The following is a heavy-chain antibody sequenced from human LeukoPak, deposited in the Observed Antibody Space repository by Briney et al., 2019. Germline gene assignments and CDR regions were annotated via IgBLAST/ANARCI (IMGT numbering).Heavy chain of an antibody. CDR2: ISYDGSNE. CDR1: GFTFSSYG. V-gene: IGHV3-30*18. D-gene: IGHD1-26*01. CDR3: AKEKWELFPYFDY. J-gene: IGHJ4*02. Sequence: GRSLRLSCAASGFTFSSYGMRWVRQAPGKGLEWVAVISYDGSNEYYRDSVKGRFTISRDNSKNTLYLQMNSLRAEDTAVYYCAKEKWELFPYFDYWGQGTLVTVSS.